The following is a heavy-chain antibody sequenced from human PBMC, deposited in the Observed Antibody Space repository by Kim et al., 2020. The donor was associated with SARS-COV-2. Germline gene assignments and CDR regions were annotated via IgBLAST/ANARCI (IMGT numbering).Heavy chain of an antibody. D-gene: IGHD2-15*01. CDR3: ARLVVVAATTDY. Sequence: YNPSLKSRVTISVDTSKNQFSLKLSSVTAADTAVYYCARLVVVAATTDYWGQGTLVTVSS. V-gene: IGHV4-34*01. J-gene: IGHJ4*02.